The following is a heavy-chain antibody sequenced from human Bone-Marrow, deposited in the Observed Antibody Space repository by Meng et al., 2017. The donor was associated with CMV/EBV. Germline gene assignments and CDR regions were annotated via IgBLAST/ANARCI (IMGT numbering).Heavy chain of an antibody. Sequence: GGSLRLSCAASGFTFSSYAMHWVRQAPGKGLEWVAVISYDGSNKYYADSVKGRFTISRDNSKNTLYLQMNSLRAEDTAVYYCAKDRGFVIRFLDRPHYYGMDVWGQGTTVPVSS. D-gene: IGHD3-3*01. CDR1: GFTFSSYA. CDR3: AKDRGFVIRFLDRPHYYGMDV. V-gene: IGHV3-30*04. CDR2: ISYDGSNK. J-gene: IGHJ6*02.